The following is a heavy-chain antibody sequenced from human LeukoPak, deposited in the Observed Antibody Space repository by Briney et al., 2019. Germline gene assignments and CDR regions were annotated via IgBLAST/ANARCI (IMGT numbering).Heavy chain of an antibody. CDR2: ISLSGSTI. CDR3: ARQGYCSSTSCLNWYFDL. V-gene: IGHV3-48*03. CDR1: GFTFSSYA. J-gene: IGHJ2*01. Sequence: PGGSLRLSCAASGFTFSSYAMSWVRQAPGKGLEWVSYISLSGSTIYYADSVKGRFTISRDNAENSLYLQMDSLRAEDTAVYYCARQGYCSSTSCLNWYFDLWGRGTLVTVSS. D-gene: IGHD2-2*01.